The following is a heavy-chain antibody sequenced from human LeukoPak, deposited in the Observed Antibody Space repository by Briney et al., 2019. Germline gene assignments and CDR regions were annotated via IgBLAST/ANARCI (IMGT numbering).Heavy chain of an antibody. CDR2: ISYDGSNK. V-gene: IGHV3-30*18. J-gene: IGHJ4*02. D-gene: IGHD5-18*01. Sequence: PGGSLRLSCAASGFTFSSYGMHWVRQAPGKGLEWVAVISYDGSNKYYADSVKGRFTISRDNSKNTLYLQMNSPRAEDTAVYYCAKLDTAGPGYDYWGQGTLVTVSS. CDR1: GFTFSSYG. CDR3: AKLDTAGPGYDY.